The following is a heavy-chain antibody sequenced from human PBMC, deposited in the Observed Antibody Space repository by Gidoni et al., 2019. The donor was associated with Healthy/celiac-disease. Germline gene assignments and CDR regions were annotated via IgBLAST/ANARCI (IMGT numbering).Heavy chain of an antibody. CDR3: ARQPYEEQWLVPENWFDP. V-gene: IGHV4-39*01. D-gene: IGHD6-19*01. Sequence: QLQLQESGPGLVKPSETLSLTCTVSGGSISSSSYYWGWIRQPPGKGLEWIGSIYYSGSTYYNPSLKSRVTISVDTSKNQFSLKLSSVTAADTAVYYCARQPYEEQWLVPENWFDPWGQGTLVTVSS. CDR1: GGSISSSSYY. J-gene: IGHJ5*02. CDR2: IYYSGST.